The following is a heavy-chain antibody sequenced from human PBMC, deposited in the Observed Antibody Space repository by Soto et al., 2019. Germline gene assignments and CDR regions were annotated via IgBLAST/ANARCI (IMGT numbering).Heavy chain of an antibody. J-gene: IGHJ1*01. CDR2: IYYSGST. D-gene: IGHD1-26*01. Sequence: SEALCVTCTFSGGSIRISSYYWGWIRQPPGKGLEWIGSIYYSGSTYYNPSLKSRVTISVDTSKNQFSLKLSSVTAADTAVYYCARQELEFIVGDTTKYFQHWGQGTMVTVSS. CDR1: GGSIRISSYY. CDR3: ARQELEFIVGDTTKYFQH. V-gene: IGHV4-39*01.